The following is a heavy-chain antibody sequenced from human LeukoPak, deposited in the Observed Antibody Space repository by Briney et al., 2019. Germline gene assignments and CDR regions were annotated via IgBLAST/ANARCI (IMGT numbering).Heavy chain of an antibody. CDR3: ARSRWVEMGTDAFDI. CDR1: GFTFSGYG. V-gene: IGHV3-21*01. D-gene: IGHD5-24*01. J-gene: IGHJ3*02. Sequence: GGSLRLSCAASGFTFSGYGMNWVRQAPGKGLEWVSSISSSNNYIYYSDSMKGRFTISRDNAKNSLYLQMNSLRAEDTAVYYCARSRWVEMGTDAFDIWGQGTMVTVSS. CDR2: ISSSNNYI.